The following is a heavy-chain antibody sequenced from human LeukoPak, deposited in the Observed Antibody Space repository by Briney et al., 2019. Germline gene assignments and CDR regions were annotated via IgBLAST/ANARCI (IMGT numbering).Heavy chain of an antibody. V-gene: IGHV3-23*01. CDR1: GFTFKTYA. J-gene: IGHJ6*02. CDR2: MSGSGSST. CDR3: ARDYDFWSGYLHYYGMDV. D-gene: IGHD3-3*01. Sequence: GGSLRLPCAASGFTFKTYAMNWVRQVPGKGPEWVSSMSGSGSSTDYADSVKGRFTISRDNSKSTLYLQMNSLRAEDTAVYYCARDYDFWSGYLHYYGMDVWGQGTTVTVSS.